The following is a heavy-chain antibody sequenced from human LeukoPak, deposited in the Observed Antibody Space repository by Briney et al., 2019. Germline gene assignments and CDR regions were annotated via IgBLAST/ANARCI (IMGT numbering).Heavy chain of an antibody. Sequence: SETLSLTCTVSGGSMSSYYWNWIRQPPGKGLEWIGYINYRGNTNSNPSLKSRLTISIDTSKNQFSLKLSSVTAADTAVHYCARYLWSRAAPGSWFDPWGQGTLVTVSS. D-gene: IGHD2-15*01. CDR3: ARYLWSRAAPGSWFDP. V-gene: IGHV4-59*08. CDR1: GGSMSSYY. CDR2: INYRGNT. J-gene: IGHJ5*02.